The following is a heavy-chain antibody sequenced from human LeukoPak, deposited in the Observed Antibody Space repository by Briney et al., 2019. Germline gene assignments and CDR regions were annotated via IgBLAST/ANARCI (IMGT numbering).Heavy chain of an antibody. CDR3: GWLISKAGDY. CDR1: GFTFSTYW. CDR2: ISPDGSDK. V-gene: IGHV3-7*05. D-gene: IGHD3-16*01. J-gene: IGHJ4*03. Sequence: PGGSLRLFCAASGFTFSTYWMSWVRQAPGKGLEWVANISPDGSDKYYADSVKGRFTITRDDAQNILYLQMNTLRAEDTAVYFCGWLISKAGDYCGPGALVTVSS.